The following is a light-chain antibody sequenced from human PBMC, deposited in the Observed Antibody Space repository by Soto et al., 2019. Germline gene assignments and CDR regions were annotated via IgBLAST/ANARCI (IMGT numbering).Light chain of an antibody. Sequence: IVLTQSPGTLSLSPGERATLSCRARQSVCSSYLAWYQQKPGQAPRLLIYGASSRATGIPDRFSGRGSGTDFTLTISRLEPEDFAVYYCQQYGSSPFGGGTKVDIK. CDR3: QQYGSSP. CDR1: QSVCSSY. V-gene: IGKV3-20*01. CDR2: GAS. J-gene: IGKJ4*01.